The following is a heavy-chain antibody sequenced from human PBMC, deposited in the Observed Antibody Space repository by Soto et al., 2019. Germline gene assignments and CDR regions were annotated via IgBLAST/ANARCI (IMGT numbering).Heavy chain of an antibody. CDR2: ISDSGGTS. D-gene: IGHD1-26*01. J-gene: IGHJ4*02. V-gene: IGHV3-23*04. CDR1: GFIFSNYV. Sequence: EVQLVDSGGGLVQPGGSLRLSCAASGFIFSNYVMSWVRQAPGKGLEWVSYISDSGGTSYYADSVKGRFTISRDNSKNTLYLQMNSLRAEYTAIYYCAKRPRALLTFDYWGQGTLVTVSS. CDR3: AKRPRALLTFDY.